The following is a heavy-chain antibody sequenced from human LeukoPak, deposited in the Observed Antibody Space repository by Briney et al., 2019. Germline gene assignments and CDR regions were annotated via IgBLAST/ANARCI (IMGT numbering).Heavy chain of an antibody. J-gene: IGHJ5*02. D-gene: IGHD4-23*01. Sequence: GGSLRLSCAASGFTFSSYGMHWVRQAPGKGLEWVAFIRYDGSNKYYADSVKGRFTISRDNAKNSLYLQMNSLRAEDTAVYYCARVRDYGGNPWDNWFDPWGQGTLVTVSS. V-gene: IGHV3-30*02. CDR3: ARVRDYGGNPWDNWFDP. CDR2: IRYDGSNK. CDR1: GFTFSSYG.